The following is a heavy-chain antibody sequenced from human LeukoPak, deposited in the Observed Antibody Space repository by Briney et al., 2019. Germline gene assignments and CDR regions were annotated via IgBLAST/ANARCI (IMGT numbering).Heavy chain of an antibody. CDR1: GFTFSSYG. D-gene: IGHD6-19*01. CDR3: ASSTYSSGWSYYYYYYGMDV. J-gene: IGHJ6*02. V-gene: IGHV3-33*01. Sequence: GRSLRLSCAASGFTFSSYGMHWVRQAPGKGLEWVAVIWYDGSNKYYADSVKGRFTISRDNSKNTLYLQMNSLRAEDTAVYYCASSTYSSGWSYYYYYYGMDVWGQGTTVTVSS. CDR2: IWYDGSNK.